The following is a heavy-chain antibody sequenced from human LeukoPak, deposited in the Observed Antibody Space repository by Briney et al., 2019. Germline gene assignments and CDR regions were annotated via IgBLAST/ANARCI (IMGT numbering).Heavy chain of an antibody. Sequence: GGSLRLSCTASGFTFSDCDMNWFRQAPGKGLEWVSSISYRTSHIYYADSVKGRFTISRDNAKNSLYLQTASLRAEDTAVYFCGRAFPPLRTAAAGDYWGQGTLVTVSS. CDR1: GFTFSDCD. D-gene: IGHD6-13*01. V-gene: IGHV3-21*01. CDR3: GRAFPPLRTAAAGDY. J-gene: IGHJ4*02. CDR2: ISYRTSHI.